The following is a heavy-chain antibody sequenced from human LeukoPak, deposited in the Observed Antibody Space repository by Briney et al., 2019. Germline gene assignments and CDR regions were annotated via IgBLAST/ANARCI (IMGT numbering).Heavy chain of an antibody. J-gene: IGHJ6*03. CDR2: TYYRSKWYN. Sequence: SQTLSLTCAISGDSVSSNSAAWNWIRQSPSRGLEWLGRTYYRSKWYNDYAVSVKSRITINPDTSKNQFSLQLNSVTPEDTAVYYCAREIESSGSRYYYYYMDVWGKGTTVTVSS. D-gene: IGHD6-19*01. CDR1: GDSVSSNSAA. CDR3: AREIESSGSRYYYYYMDV. V-gene: IGHV6-1*01.